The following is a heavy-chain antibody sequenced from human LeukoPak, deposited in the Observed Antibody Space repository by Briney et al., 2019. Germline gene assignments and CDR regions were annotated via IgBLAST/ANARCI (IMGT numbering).Heavy chain of an antibody. J-gene: IGHJ4*02. V-gene: IGHV3-23*01. CDR2: VSGSGGTT. D-gene: IGHD7-27*01. CDR3: AKDRPLNWGYYFDY. Sequence: PGGSLRLSCAASGFTFSNYAMTWVRQVPGKGLGWVSSVSGSGGTTYYADSVKGRFTISRDSSKNTLYLQVNSLRVEDTAVYYCAKDRPLNWGYYFDYWGQGTLVTVSS. CDR1: GFTFSNYA.